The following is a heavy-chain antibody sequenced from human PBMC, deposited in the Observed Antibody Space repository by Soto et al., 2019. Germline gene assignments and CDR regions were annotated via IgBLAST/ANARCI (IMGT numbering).Heavy chain of an antibody. D-gene: IGHD3-3*01. V-gene: IGHV3-15*01. CDR2: IKSKTDGGTT. J-gene: IGHJ6*03. CDR3: TTAKIHRYYDFWSGHKPYYYYYMDV. Sequence: GGSLRLSCAASGFTFSNAWMSWVRQAPGKGLEWVGRIKSKTDGGTTDNAATVKGRFTISRDDSKNTLYLQMNSLKTEDTAVYYCTTAKIHRYYDFWSGHKPYYYYYMDVWGKGTTVTVSS. CDR1: GFTFSNAW.